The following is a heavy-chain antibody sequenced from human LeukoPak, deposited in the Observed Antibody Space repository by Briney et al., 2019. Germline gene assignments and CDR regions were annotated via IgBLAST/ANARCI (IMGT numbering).Heavy chain of an antibody. D-gene: IGHD6-6*01. V-gene: IGHV1-2*02. J-gene: IGHJ3*02. Sequence: ASVKVSCKASGYTFTDYYIHWVRQAPGQGLEWMGWINPNSGGTNYAQKFQGRVTMTRDTSISTAYMELSRLRSDDTAVYYCARDYSSYAFDIWGQGTMVTVSS. CDR1: GYTFTDYY. CDR2: INPNSGGT. CDR3: ARDYSSYAFDI.